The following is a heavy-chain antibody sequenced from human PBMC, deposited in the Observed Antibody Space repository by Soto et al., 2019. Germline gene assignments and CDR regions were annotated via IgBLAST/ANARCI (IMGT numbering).Heavy chain of an antibody. CDR3: AKDRGWLAERYYYGMDV. Sequence: QVQLVESGGGVVQPGRSLRLSCAASGFTFSSYGMHWVRQAPGKGLEWVAVISYDGSNKYYADSVKGRFTISRDNSKNTRYRQMNSLRAEDTAVYYCAKDRGWLAERYYYGMDVWGQGTTVTVAS. CDR2: ISYDGSNK. J-gene: IGHJ6*02. CDR1: GFTFSSYG. V-gene: IGHV3-30*18. D-gene: IGHD6-19*01.